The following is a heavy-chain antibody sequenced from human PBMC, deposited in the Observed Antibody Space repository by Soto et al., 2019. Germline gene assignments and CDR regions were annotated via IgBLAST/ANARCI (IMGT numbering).Heavy chain of an antibody. CDR3: TSGYDFLDAFDI. CDR1: GGSISSYY. J-gene: IGHJ3*02. D-gene: IGHD5-12*01. Sequence: SETLSLTCTVSGGSISSYYWSWIRQPPGKGLEWIGYIYYSGSTNYNPPLKSRVTISVDTSKNQFSLKLSSVTAADTAVYYCTSGYDFLDAFDIWGQGTMVTVSS. V-gene: IGHV4-59*08. CDR2: IYYSGST.